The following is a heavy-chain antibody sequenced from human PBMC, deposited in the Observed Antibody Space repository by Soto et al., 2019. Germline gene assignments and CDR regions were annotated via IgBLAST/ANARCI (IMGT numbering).Heavy chain of an antibody. CDR3: ARTPGGDYGLSN. Sequence: SETLSLTCTVSGGSISSYYWSWIRQPPGKGLEWIGYIYYSGSTNYNPSLKSRVTISVDTSKNQFSLKLSSVTAADTAVYYCARTPGGDYGLSNWGQGTLVTVSS. CDR2: IYYSGST. V-gene: IGHV4-59*01. D-gene: IGHD4-17*01. CDR1: GGSISSYY. J-gene: IGHJ4*02.